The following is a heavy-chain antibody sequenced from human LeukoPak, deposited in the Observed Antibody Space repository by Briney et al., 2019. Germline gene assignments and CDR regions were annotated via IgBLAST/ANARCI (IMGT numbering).Heavy chain of an antibody. CDR2: INDSGST. CDR1: DMSFTDYY. D-gene: IGHD1-1*01. Sequence: KPSETLSLTCAISDMSFTDYYWSWIRQPPGKGLEWIGDINDSGSTNSSPSLKSRVVISLDTSKSQLSLKLSPVTAADTATYFCARAGRGTSSSALDYWGQGTLVTVSS. V-gene: IGHV4-34*01. J-gene: IGHJ4*02. CDR3: ARAGRGTSSSALDY.